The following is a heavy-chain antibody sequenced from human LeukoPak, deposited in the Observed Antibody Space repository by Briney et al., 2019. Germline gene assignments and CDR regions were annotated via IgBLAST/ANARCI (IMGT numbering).Heavy chain of an antibody. CDR1: GFTFSSYW. Sequence: PGGSLRLSRAASGFTFSSYWMSWVRQAPGKGLEWVANIKQDGSEKYYVDSVKGRFTISRDNAKNSLYLQMNSLRAEDTAVYYCARGPRGGYCSSTSCHYPIDYWGQGTLVTVSS. CDR2: IKQDGSEK. D-gene: IGHD2-2*01. CDR3: ARGPRGGYCSSTSCHYPIDY. J-gene: IGHJ4*02. V-gene: IGHV3-7*01.